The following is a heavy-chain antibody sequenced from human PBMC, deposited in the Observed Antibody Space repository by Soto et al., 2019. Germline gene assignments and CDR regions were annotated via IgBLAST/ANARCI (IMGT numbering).Heavy chain of an antibody. CDR2: IPQEGVDG. CDR3: ARDHLILPTHDFFYGSDV. V-gene: IGHV3-7*03. J-gene: IGHJ6*02. D-gene: IGHD2-21*02. CDR1: GFTFSMYS. Sequence: GGSLRLSCEVSGFTFSMYSMSWVRQSPGKGLEWVAKIPQEGVDGHYADSVKGRFTISRDNGKNSLYLQLNNLRAEDTAVYYCARDHLILPTHDFFYGSDVWGRGATVTVSS.